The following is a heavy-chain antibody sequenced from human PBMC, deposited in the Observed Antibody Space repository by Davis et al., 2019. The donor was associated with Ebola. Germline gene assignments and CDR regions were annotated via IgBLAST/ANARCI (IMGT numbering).Heavy chain of an antibody. CDR2: INPSGGST. D-gene: IGHD3-16*01. Sequence: ASVKVSCKASGYTFTSYYMHWVRQAPGQGLEWMGIINPSGGSTSYAQKFQGRVTMTRDTSISTAYMELSRLRSDDTAVYYCARPLGSYFDYWGQGTLVTVSS. J-gene: IGHJ4*02. V-gene: IGHV1-46*01. CDR1: GYTFTSYY. CDR3: ARPLGSYFDY.